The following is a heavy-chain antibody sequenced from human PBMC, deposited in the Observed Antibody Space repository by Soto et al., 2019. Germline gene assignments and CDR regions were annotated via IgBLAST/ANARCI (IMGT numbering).Heavy chain of an antibody. V-gene: IGHV1-69*13. CDR3: AREGSGGVVVVAATYGMDV. CDR2: IIPIFGTA. CDR1: GGTFSSYA. Sequence: SVKVSCKASGGTFSSYAISWVRQAPGQGLEWMGGIIPIFGTANYAQKFQGRVTITADESTSTAYMELSSLRSEDTAVYYCAREGSGGVVVVAATYGMDVWGQGTTVTVSS. J-gene: IGHJ6*02. D-gene: IGHD2-15*01.